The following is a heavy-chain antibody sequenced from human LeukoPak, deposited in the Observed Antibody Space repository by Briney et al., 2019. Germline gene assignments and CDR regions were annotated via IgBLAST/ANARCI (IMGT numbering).Heavy chain of an antibody. CDR2: IRHDGSNK. D-gene: IGHD4-17*01. CDR3: ARVTYGDYSYYFDY. CDR1: GFTFSSYG. J-gene: IGHJ4*02. Sequence: GGSLRLSCAASGFTFSSYGMHWVRQAPGKGLEWVAFIRHDGSNKNYADSVKGRFTISRDNSDNTLYLQMNSLRAEDTAVYYCARVTYGDYSYYFDYWGQGTLVTVSS. V-gene: IGHV3-30*02.